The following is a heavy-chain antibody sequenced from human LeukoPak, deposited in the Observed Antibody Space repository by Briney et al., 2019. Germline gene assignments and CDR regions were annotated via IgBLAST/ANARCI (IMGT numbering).Heavy chain of an antibody. D-gene: IGHD3-22*01. Sequence: KTGGSLRLSCAASGFIFSDYSMDWVRQAPGKGLEWVSSIDRSSDYTYYADSVKGRFTISRDNAKNSLYLQMNSLRAEDTAVYYCARDLGTMVVVVLFHSWCQGTLVTVSS. CDR1: GFIFSDYS. CDR2: IDRSSDYT. J-gene: IGHJ4*02. CDR3: ARDLGTMVVVVLFHS. V-gene: IGHV3-21*01.